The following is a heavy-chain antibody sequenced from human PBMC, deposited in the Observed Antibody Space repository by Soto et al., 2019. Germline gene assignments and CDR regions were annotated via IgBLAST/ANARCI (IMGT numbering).Heavy chain of an antibody. CDR3: ARSDHYGGNSGGAFDI. J-gene: IGHJ3*02. V-gene: IGHV4-31*03. CDR1: GGSTSSGNYY. Sequence: SETLSLTCTVSGGSTSSGNYYWNWIRQHPGKGLEWIGYIYYSGSTYYNPSLKSRITISVDTSKNQFSLKLHSVTAADTAVYYCARSDHYGGNSGGAFDIWGQGTLVTVSS. CDR2: IYYSGST. D-gene: IGHD4-17*01.